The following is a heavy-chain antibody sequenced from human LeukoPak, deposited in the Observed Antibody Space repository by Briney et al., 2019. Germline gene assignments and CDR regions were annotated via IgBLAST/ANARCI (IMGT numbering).Heavy chain of an antibody. V-gene: IGHV3-23*01. CDR1: GFTFSSYA. D-gene: IGHD6-13*01. Sequence: PGGSLRLSCAASGFTFSSYAMSWVRQAPGKGLEWVSTISGSGGGTYYADSVKGRFTISRDDSKNTLYLQMNSLRAEDTAVYYCAKGRSSSSRGSFNYWGQGTLVTVSS. J-gene: IGHJ4*02. CDR2: ISGSGGGT. CDR3: AKGRSSSSRGSFNY.